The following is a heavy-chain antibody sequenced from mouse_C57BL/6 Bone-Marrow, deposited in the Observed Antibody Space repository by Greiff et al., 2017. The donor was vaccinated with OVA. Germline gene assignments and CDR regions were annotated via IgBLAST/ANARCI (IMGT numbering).Heavy chain of an antibody. D-gene: IGHD2-5*01. CDR2: ISYSGST. Sequence: DVKLQESGPGLAKPSQSLSLTCSVTGYSITSDYWNWIRKFPGNKLEYMGYISYSGSTYYNPSLKSRISITRDTSKNQYYLQLNSVTTEDTATYYCARNYYSNLNWYFDVWGTGTTVTVSS. J-gene: IGHJ1*03. V-gene: IGHV3-8*01. CDR1: GYSITSDY. CDR3: ARNYYSNLNWYFDV.